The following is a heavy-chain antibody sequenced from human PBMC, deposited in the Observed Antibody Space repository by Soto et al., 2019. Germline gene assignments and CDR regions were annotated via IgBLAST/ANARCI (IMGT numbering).Heavy chain of an antibody. D-gene: IGHD3-10*01. J-gene: IGHJ6*02. CDR2: IRGVDNNK. Sequence: EVQLVESGGGLVKPGGSLTLSCAASGFTFSSYSMNWARQAPGKGLEWVSSIRGVDNNKYYAASVKVRFTVSRDNAKNSLFLHLSGVTADDTAVYYCARDRVRGALPQYSMDVWVQVTTVTVSS. CDR3: ARDRVRGALPQYSMDV. CDR1: GFTFSSYS. V-gene: IGHV3-21*01.